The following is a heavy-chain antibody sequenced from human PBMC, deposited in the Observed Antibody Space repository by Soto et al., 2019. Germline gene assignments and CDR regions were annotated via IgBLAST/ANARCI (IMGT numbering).Heavy chain of an antibody. CDR2: ISYDGSNK. D-gene: IGHD5-18*01. Sequence: QVQLVESGGGVVQPGRSLRLSCAASGFTFSSYGMHWVRQAPGKGLEWVAVISYDGSNKYYADSVKGRFTISRDNSKNTLYLQMNSLRAEDTAVYYCAKGRPIQLWLRPHSNFDYWGQGTLVTVSS. CDR3: AKGRPIQLWLRPHSNFDY. J-gene: IGHJ4*02. CDR1: GFTFSSYG. V-gene: IGHV3-30*18.